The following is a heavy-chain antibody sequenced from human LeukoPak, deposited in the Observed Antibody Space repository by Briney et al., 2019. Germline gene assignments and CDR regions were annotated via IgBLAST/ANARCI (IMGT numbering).Heavy chain of an antibody. D-gene: IGHD2-21*02. CDR1: GFTFGDFS. J-gene: IGHJ4*02. Sequence: GGSLRLSCTASGFTFGDFSMSWFRQAPGKGLEWVGFIRSNTYGGTTEFAASVKGRFTFSRDDSRSIAYLQMNSLKTEDTAVYCCTRGCGGDCYLFDYWGQGTLVTVSS. V-gene: IGHV3-49*03. CDR3: TRGCGGDCYLFDY. CDR2: IRSNTYGGTT.